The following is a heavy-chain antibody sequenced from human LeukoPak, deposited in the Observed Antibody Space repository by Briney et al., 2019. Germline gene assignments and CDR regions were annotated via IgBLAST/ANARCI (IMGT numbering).Heavy chain of an antibody. Sequence: GGSLRLSCAASGLTFSSYWMNWVRQAPGKGLEWVGNIKQGGSAKKYVDSEKRRFTISRDNAKNPLYLRMNSLRAEDTAVYYCARAYLIDFWGQGILVTVSS. J-gene: IGHJ4*02. CDR2: IKQGGSAK. CDR1: GLTFSSYW. CDR3: ARAYLIDF. D-gene: IGHD2-2*02. V-gene: IGHV3-7*04.